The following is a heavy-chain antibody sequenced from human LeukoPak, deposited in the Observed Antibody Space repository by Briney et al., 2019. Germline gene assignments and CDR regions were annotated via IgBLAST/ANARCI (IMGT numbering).Heavy chain of an antibody. Sequence: PSETLCLTCAASGGTFSGYYWSWIRQPPGKELEWIGEINHSGSTNYNPSLKSRVTISVDTSKNPLYLKLSTVTAADTAVYYCARVLNYGSGSYYIGIDYWGQGTLVTVPS. J-gene: IGHJ4*02. D-gene: IGHD3-10*01. CDR1: GGTFSGYY. CDR3: ARVLNYGSGSYYIGIDY. CDR2: INHSGST. V-gene: IGHV4-34*01.